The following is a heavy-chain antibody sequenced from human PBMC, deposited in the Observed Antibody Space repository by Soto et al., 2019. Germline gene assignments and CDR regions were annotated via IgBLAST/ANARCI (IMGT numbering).Heavy chain of an antibody. CDR1: GFIFDDYV. CDR3: AKGADMLDYYYFMDV. V-gene: IGHV3-9*01. Sequence: PRGSLRLSCAASGFIFDDYVMHWFRQVPGRGLEWVSGISWHSRSVAYADSVKGRFTISRDSANLYLQMNSLRSEDSALYYCAKGADMLDYYYFMDVWGKGTTVTVS. CDR2: ISWHSRSV. J-gene: IGHJ6*03. D-gene: IGHD3-10*02.